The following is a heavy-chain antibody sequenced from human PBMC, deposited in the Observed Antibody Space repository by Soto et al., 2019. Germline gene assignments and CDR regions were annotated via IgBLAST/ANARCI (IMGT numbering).Heavy chain of an antibody. CDR2: IYYSGST. Sequence: ETLSLTCTVSGGSISSSSYYWGWIRQPPGKGLEWIGSIYYSGSTYYNPSLKSRVTISVDTSKNQFSLKLSSVTAADTAVYYCARQPLDIVVVPAAVYYYYGMDVWGQGTTVTVSS. V-gene: IGHV4-39*01. J-gene: IGHJ6*02. CDR1: GGSISSSSYY. D-gene: IGHD2-2*03. CDR3: ARQPLDIVVVPAAVYYYYGMDV.